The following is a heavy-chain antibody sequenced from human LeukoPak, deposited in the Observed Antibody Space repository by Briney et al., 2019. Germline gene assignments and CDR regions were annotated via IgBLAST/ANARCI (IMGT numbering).Heavy chain of an antibody. CDR3: ASSPRLMVISGGVGLGPFEI. D-gene: IGHD3-16*01. CDR1: GVSISSSSYY. V-gene: IGHV4-39*07. J-gene: IGHJ3*02. Sequence: SETLSLTCSVSGVSISSSSYYWGWIRQPPGKGLEWIGSIYSGGSAFHHPSLKSRVTISADPSTNQFSLKLSSVTAADTAVYYCASSPRLMVISGGVGLGPFEIWGQGTMVTVSS. CDR2: IYSGGSA.